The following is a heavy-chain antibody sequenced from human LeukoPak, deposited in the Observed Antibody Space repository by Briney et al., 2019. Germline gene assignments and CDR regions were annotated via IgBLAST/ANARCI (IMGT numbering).Heavy chain of an antibody. CDR3: ARDLREWLLLYPTEYYFDY. CDR2: IRSRSSYI. J-gene: IGHJ4*02. CDR1: GFTFSSYS. V-gene: IGHV3-21*01. D-gene: IGHD3-3*01. Sequence: PGGSLRLSCAASGFTFSSYSLNWVRQAPGKGLESVSSIRSRSSYIYYADSVKGRFTISRDNAKNSLYLQMNSLRAEDTAVYYCARDLREWLLLYPTEYYFDYWGQGTLVTVPS.